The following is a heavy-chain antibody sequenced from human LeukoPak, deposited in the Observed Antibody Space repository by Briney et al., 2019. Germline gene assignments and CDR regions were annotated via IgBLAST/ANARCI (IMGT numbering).Heavy chain of an antibody. J-gene: IGHJ4*02. CDR2: INHSGST. V-gene: IGHV4-34*01. CDR1: GGSFSGYY. D-gene: IGHD3-3*01. Sequence: SETLSLTCAVYGGSFSGYYWSWIRQPPGKGLEGIGEINHSGSTNYNPSLKSRVTISVDTSKNQFSLKLSAVTAADTAVYYCARVVRDFWSGYPNFDYWGQGTLVTVSS. CDR3: ARVVRDFWSGYPNFDY.